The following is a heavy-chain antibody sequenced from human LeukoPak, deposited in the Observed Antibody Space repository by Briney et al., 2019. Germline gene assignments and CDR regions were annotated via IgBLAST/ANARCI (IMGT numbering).Heavy chain of an antibody. CDR3: AKSLVSGGSCYSCFDY. D-gene: IGHD2-15*01. J-gene: IGHJ4*02. CDR1: GFAFASYA. CDR2: ITGSGENT. Sequence: SGGSLRLSCAASGFAFASYAMGWVRLSPGKRLEWVSGITGSGENTYYAGSVKGRFTISRDNSKNTLYLQMNSLRPEDTAVYYCAKSLVSGGSCYSCFDYWGQGTLVTVSS. V-gene: IGHV3-23*01.